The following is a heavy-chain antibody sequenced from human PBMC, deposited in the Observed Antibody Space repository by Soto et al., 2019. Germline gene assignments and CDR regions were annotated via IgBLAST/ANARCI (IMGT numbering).Heavy chain of an antibody. CDR1: WGSISGYG. Sequence: SQMLCLSWSVAWGSISGYGGSWIRQPPGKGPEWIGYIYYSGPTNYNPSLKSRVTISVDTSKNQFSLKLNSVTAADTAVYYCARGDLPYSHFDPWGQGTLVTVSS. J-gene: IGHJ5*02. CDR3: ARGDLPYSHFDP. CDR2: IYYSGPT. V-gene: IGHV4-59*01. D-gene: IGHD2-15*01.